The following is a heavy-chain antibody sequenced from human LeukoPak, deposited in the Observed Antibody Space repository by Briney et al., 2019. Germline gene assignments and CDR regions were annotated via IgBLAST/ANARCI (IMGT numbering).Heavy chain of an antibody. J-gene: IGHJ6*03. CDR1: GVSISNYY. CDR3: ARLFSYYMDV. V-gene: IGHV4-4*09. Sequence: PSETLSLTCTVSGVSISNYYWSWIRQPPGKGLEWIGYIYTSGSTNYNPSLKSRVTISVDTSKTQFSPRLSSVTAADTAVYYCARLFSYYMDVWGKGTTVTVSS. CDR2: IYTSGST.